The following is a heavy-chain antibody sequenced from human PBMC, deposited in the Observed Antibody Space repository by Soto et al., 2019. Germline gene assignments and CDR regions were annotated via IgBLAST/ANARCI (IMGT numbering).Heavy chain of an antibody. D-gene: IGHD3-16*01. V-gene: IGHV1-18*01. CDR2: ISAYSGNT. J-gene: IGHJ6*02. CDR1: GYIFVNYG. Sequence: QVQLVQSGDEVRKPGSSVKVSCKASGYIFVNYGIAWVRQAPGQGLEWMGWISAYSGNTHYASKVQGRLTMTTDTSTSTAYMDLGSLPSDDTAVYYCAMVDNYVTPTPQDVWGQGTTVTVSS. CDR3: AMVDNYVTPTPQDV.